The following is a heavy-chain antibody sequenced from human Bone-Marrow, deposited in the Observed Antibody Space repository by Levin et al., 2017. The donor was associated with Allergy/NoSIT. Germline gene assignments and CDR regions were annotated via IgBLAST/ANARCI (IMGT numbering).Heavy chain of an antibody. V-gene: IGHV3-13*01. J-gene: IGHJ5*02. Sequence: SGGSLRLSCAASGFTFSSYDMHWVRQATGKGLEWVSAIGTAGDTYYPGSVKGRFTISRENAKNSLYLQMNSLRAGDTAVYYCARGGLTGTNAKSNWFDPWGQGTLVTVSS. CDR2: IGTAGDT. D-gene: IGHD1-7*01. CDR1: GFTFSSYD. CDR3: ARGGLTGTNAKSNWFDP.